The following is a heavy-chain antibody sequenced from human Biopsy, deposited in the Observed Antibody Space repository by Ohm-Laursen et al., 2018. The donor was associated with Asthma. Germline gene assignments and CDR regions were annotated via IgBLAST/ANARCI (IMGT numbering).Heavy chain of an antibody. D-gene: IGHD3-22*01. CDR1: GFTFSSYG. CDR3: ARDPAGYYYFDY. J-gene: IGHJ4*02. Sequence: SLRLSCSASGFTFSSYGMHWVRQAPGKGLEWVAVISYDGSNKYYADSVKGRFTISRDNSKNTLYLQMNSLSAEDTAVYYCARDPAGYYYFDYWGQGTLVTVSS. V-gene: IGHV3-30*03. CDR2: ISYDGSNK.